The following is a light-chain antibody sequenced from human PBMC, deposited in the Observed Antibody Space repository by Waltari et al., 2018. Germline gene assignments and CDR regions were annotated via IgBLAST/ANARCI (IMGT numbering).Light chain of an antibody. Sequence: SYELTQPSSVSVSLGQTATIPCSGDILSNRYVRWFQQKAGQPPVLVIYQDTERPSGIPERFSGSSSGTTVTLTISGAQVEDEADYYCYSTADHDLGVFAAGTKVTVL. CDR1: ILSNRY. CDR3: YSTADHDLGV. CDR2: QDT. V-gene: IGLV3-27*01. J-gene: IGLJ1*01.